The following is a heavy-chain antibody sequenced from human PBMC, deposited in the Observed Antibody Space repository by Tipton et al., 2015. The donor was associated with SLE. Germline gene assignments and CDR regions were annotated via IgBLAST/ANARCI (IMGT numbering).Heavy chain of an antibody. CDR3: ARGLDSNTYGIVD. V-gene: IGHV4-59*01. CDR2: IYYSGSI. CDR1: GGSISNYY. D-gene: IGHD3-22*01. Sequence: TLSLTWTVPGGSISNYYWSWTRQPPGKGLEWIGYIYYSGSINYNPSLKSRVTISVDKSKNQFSLKLTSVTAADTAVYFCARGLDSNTYGIVDWGQGTTVTVFS. J-gene: IGHJ6*02.